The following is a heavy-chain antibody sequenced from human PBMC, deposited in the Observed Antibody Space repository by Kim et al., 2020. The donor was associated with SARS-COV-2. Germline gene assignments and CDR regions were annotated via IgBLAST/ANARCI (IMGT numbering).Heavy chain of an antibody. D-gene: IGHD1-1*01. J-gene: IGHJ4*02. V-gene: IGHV4-31*02. CDR3: GRALRDSYNHVDY. Sequence: YYSPYLKSRVSRSVDTSKNQFSLKMSSVTAADTVVYYCGRALRDSYNHVDYWGQGTLVNVSS.